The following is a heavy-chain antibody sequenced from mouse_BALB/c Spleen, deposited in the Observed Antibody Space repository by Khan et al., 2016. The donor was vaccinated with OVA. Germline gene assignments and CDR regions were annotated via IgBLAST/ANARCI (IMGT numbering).Heavy chain of an antibody. J-gene: IGHJ4*01. CDR3: ARKNYYGYAMDY. CDR1: GYSITSGYA. Sequence: EVKLLESGPGLVKPSQSLSLTCTVTGYSITSGYAWNWIRQFPGNKLEWMGYISYSGSTSYNPSPRSRISITRDTSKNQFFLQLNSVTTEDTATYYCARKNYYGYAMDYWGQGTSVTVSS. D-gene: IGHD1-1*01. V-gene: IGHV3-2*02. CDR2: ISYSGST.